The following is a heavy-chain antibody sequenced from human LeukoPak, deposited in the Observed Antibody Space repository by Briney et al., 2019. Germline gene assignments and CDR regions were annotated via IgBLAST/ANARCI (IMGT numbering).Heavy chain of an antibody. J-gene: IGHJ4*02. Sequence: ASVKVSCKASGYTFTGYYMHWVRQAPGQGLERMGRINPNSGGTNYAQKFQGRVTMTRDTSISTAYMELSRLRSDDTAVYYCASGPTYCGGDCYSFDYWGQGTLVTVSS. D-gene: IGHD2-21*02. CDR1: GYTFTGYY. CDR3: ASGPTYCGGDCYSFDY. CDR2: INPNSGGT. V-gene: IGHV1-2*06.